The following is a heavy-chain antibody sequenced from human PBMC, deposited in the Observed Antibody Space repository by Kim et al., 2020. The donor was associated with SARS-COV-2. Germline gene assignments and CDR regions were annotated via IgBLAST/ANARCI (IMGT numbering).Heavy chain of an antibody. CDR2: IYYSGST. D-gene: IGHD3-22*01. CDR1: GGSISSGGYY. V-gene: IGHV4-31*03. Sequence: SETLSLTCTVSGGSISSGGYYWSWIRQHPGKGLEWIGYIYYSGSTYYNPSLKSRVTISVDTSKNQFSLKLSSVTAADMAVYYCARDSGVTMKGWFDPWGQGTLVTVSS. CDR3: ARDSGVTMKGWFDP. J-gene: IGHJ5*02.